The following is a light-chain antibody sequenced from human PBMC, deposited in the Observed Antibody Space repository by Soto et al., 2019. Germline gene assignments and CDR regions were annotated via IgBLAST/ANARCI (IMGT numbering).Light chain of an antibody. V-gene: IGKV3-20*01. CDR2: GAS. CDR1: QSVSSTS. CDR3: QHYDSSHPWT. J-gene: IGKJ1*01. Sequence: EIVLTQSPGTLSFSPGERATLSCRASQSVSSTSLAWYQQKPGQAPRLLIYGASNRATGIPDRFSGSGSGTDFTLTISRLEPEDFAVYYYQHYDSSHPWTFGQGTKVEIK.